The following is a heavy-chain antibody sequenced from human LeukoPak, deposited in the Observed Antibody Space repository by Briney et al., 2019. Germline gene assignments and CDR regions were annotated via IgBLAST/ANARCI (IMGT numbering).Heavy chain of an antibody. CDR1: GFTFSSHA. D-gene: IGHD5-18*01. J-gene: IGHJ4*02. V-gene: IGHV3-23*01. CDR3: TRRYTAKEPDDY. Sequence: GGSLRLSCAASGFTFSSHAMSWVRQAPGKGLEWVSAIGDDVVSTYYADSVKGRFTISRDNSKNTLYLQMNSLRTEDTAVYYCTRRYTAKEPDDYWGQGTLVTVSS. CDR2: IGDDVVST.